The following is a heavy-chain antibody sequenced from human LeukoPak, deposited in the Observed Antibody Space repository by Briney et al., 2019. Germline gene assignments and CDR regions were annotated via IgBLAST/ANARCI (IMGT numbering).Heavy chain of an antibody. CDR2: ISSSSSYI. Sequence: PGGSPRLSCAASGFTFSSYSMNWVRQAPGKGLEWVSSISSSSSYIYYADSVKGRFTISRDNAKNSLYLQMNSLRAEDTAVYYCAKVRVVFNWNYAYYFDYWGQGTLVTVSS. CDR1: GFTFSSYS. CDR3: AKVRVVFNWNYAYYFDY. J-gene: IGHJ4*02. D-gene: IGHD1-7*01. V-gene: IGHV3-21*01.